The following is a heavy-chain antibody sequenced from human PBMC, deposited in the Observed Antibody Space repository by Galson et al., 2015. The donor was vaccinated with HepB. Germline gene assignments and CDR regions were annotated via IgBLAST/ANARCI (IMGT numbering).Heavy chain of an antibody. CDR2: TKSKANNYAT. Sequence: LRLSCAASGFPFATFAMNWVRQASGKGPEWVGRTKSKANNYATSYVPSLKGRFTISRDDSKNMAYLHMKSLKTEDTAVYYCTRLGDLSEYSSRWGQGTLVTVSS. CDR3: TRLGDLSEYSSR. D-gene: IGHD6-13*01. J-gene: IGHJ4*02. CDR1: GFPFATFA. V-gene: IGHV3-73*01.